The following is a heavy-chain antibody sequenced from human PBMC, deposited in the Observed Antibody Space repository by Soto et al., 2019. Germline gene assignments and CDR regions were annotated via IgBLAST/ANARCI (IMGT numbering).Heavy chain of an antibody. CDR1: GFTFSSYG. Sequence: PVGSLRLSCAASGFTFSSYGMHWVRQAPGKGLEWVAVISYDGSNKYYADSVKGRFTISRDNSKNTLYLQMNSLRAEDTAVYYCAKDLELWSALDYWGQGTLVTVSS. V-gene: IGHV3-30*18. D-gene: IGHD5-18*01. CDR3: AKDLELWSALDY. CDR2: ISYDGSNK. J-gene: IGHJ4*02.